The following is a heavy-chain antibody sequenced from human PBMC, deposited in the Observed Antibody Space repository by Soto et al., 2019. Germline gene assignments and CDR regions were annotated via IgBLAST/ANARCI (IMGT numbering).Heavy chain of an antibody. CDR2: ISGSGGST. J-gene: IGHJ1*01. V-gene: IGHV3-23*01. CDR1: GLAFDDYA. CDR3: AREGGFMIVLVIRPSAGYFQH. Sequence: LRLSCVASGLAFDDYAMHWVRQAPGKGLEWVSAISGSGGSTYYADSVKGRFTISRDNSKNTLYLQMNSLRAEDTAVYYCAREGGFMIVLVIRPSAGYFQHWGQGTLVTVSS. D-gene: IGHD3-22*01.